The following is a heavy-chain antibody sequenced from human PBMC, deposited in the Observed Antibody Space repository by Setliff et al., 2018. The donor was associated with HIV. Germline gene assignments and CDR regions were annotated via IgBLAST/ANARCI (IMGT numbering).Heavy chain of an antibody. J-gene: IGHJ6*02. CDR1: GGSISSGNHY. Sequence: PSETLSLTCIVSGGSISSGNHYWAWIRQPAGKRLEWIGHMHASGSTYYNPSLNSRASISVDTSNSQVSLRLTSVTAADTAVYYCAREIPFRGNANMWDYYAMDVWGQGITVTVSS. CDR2: MHASGST. D-gene: IGHD3-16*01. V-gene: IGHV4-61*09. CDR3: AREIPFRGNANMWDYYAMDV.